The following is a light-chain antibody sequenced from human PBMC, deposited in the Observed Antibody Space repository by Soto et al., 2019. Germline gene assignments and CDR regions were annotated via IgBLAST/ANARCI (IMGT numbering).Light chain of an antibody. CDR2: DVS. V-gene: IGLV2-11*01. CDR1: SSDVGGYNY. Sequence: QSALNQPLSVSGAPGQSVPISCTGTSSDVGGYNYVSWYQQHPGKAPKLMIYDVSKRPSGVPDRFSGSKSGNTASLTISGLQAEDEADYYCCSYAGRYSVFGGGTKVTVL. J-gene: IGLJ2*01. CDR3: CSYAGRYSV.